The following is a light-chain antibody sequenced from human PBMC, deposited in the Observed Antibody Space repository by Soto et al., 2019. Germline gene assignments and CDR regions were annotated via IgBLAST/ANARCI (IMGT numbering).Light chain of an antibody. CDR1: QSVSISY. CDR3: QQYSKWPIT. V-gene: IGKV3-15*01. CDR2: GIS. Sequence: EFVLTQSPGTLSLSPGERATLSCRASQSVSISYLAWYQQKPGQAPRLLIYGISTRATGIPARFSGSGSGTEFRLTISSLQSEDFAVYYCQQYSKWPITFGQGTRLEI. J-gene: IGKJ5*01.